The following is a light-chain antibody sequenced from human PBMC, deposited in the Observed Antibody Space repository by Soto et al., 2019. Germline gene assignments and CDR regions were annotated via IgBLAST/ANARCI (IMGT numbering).Light chain of an antibody. CDR2: GNS. CDR1: SSNIGAHYY. CDR3: QSYDSSLSRSV. V-gene: IGLV1-40*01. J-gene: IGLJ3*02. Sequence: QSVLTQPPSVSGAPGQRVTISCTVSSSNIGAHYYIHWYQQLPGTAPKLLIYGNSNRPSGVPDRFSGSKSGTSASLAITGLQAEDEADYYCQSYDSSLSRSVFGGGTKLTVL.